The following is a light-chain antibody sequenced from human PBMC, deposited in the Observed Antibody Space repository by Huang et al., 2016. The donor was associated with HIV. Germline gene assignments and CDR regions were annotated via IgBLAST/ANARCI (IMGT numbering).Light chain of an antibody. CDR2: KSS. CDR3: QQYSTYSWT. V-gene: IGKV1-5*03. J-gene: IGKJ1*01. Sequence: DIQMTQSPSTLSASVGDRVPITCRASQSISSLLAWYQKKPGKAPNRLIYKSSNLKTGAPSRFSGRGSGTEFTLTISSRQPDDFATYFCQQYSTYSWTFGQGTKVEL. CDR1: QSISSL.